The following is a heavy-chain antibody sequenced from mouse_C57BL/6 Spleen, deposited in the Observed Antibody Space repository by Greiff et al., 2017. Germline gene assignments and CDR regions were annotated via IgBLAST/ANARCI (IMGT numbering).Heavy chain of an antibody. CDR2: IDPNSGGT. D-gene: IGHD1-1*01. J-gene: IGHJ4*01. CDR3: ARDSDYYGSSYFYAMGY. Sequence: QVQLQQPGAELVKPGASVKLSCKASGYTFTSYWMHWVKQRPGRGLEWIGRIDPNSGGTKYNEKFKSKATLTVDKPSSTAYMQLSSLTSEDSAVYYCARDSDYYGSSYFYAMGYWGQGTSVTVSS. CDR1: GYTFTSYW. V-gene: IGHV1-72*01.